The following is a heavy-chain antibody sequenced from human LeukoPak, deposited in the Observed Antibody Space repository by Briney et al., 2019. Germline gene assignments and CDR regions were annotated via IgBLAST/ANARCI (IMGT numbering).Heavy chain of an antibody. J-gene: IGHJ4*02. CDR1: GYTFTDYY. Sequence: ASVKVSCKASGYTFTDYYFHWARQAPGQGLEWMGWIIPNSGGTNCAQKFQGRVTMTRDTSISTTYLELSSLRSDDTAVYYCARGQAAALFDYWGQGTLVTVSS. D-gene: IGHD6-13*01. CDR3: ARGQAAALFDY. CDR2: IIPNSGGT. V-gene: IGHV1-2*02.